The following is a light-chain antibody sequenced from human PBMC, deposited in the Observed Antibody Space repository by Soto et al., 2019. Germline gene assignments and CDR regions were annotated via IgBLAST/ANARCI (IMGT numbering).Light chain of an antibody. V-gene: IGKV3-11*01. J-gene: IGKJ5*01. CDR1: QSVRSY. Sequence: EIVLTQSPATLSLSPGERATLSCRASQSVRSYLAWYQQKPGQTPRLLISDASNRATGIPARFSRSGSGTDFTLTISSLEPEDFAVYYCQQRTNWPSPTFGQGTRLEIK. CDR3: QQRTNWPSPT. CDR2: DAS.